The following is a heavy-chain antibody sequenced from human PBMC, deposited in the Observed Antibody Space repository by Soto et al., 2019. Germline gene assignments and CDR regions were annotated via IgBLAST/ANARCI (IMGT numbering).Heavy chain of an antibody. Sequence: SETLSLTCTVSGASISSGAHYWSWTRQLPGKGLEWIGYIHHSGSMFYNPSLKSRVTISLDTSKNQLSLLMSSVTAADTARYYCARDFVGYNGMDVWGQGTTVTV. CDR3: ARDFVGYNGMDV. J-gene: IGHJ6*02. CDR2: IHHSGSM. D-gene: IGHD1-26*01. CDR1: GASISSGAHY. V-gene: IGHV4-31*03.